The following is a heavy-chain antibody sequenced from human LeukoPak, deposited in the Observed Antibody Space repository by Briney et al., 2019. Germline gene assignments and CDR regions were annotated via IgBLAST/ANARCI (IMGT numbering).Heavy chain of an antibody. CDR2: IYTSGST. V-gene: IGHV4-61*02. CDR1: GGSISSGSYY. J-gene: IGHJ6*02. Sequence: SQTLSLTCTVSGGSISSGSYYCSWIRQPAGKGLEWIGRIYTSGSTNYHPSLKSRVTISVDTSKNQFSLKLSSVTAADTAVYYCARSIASYYYDSSGYYPKNYYYGMDVWGQGTTVTVSS. D-gene: IGHD3-22*01. CDR3: ARSIASYYYDSSGYYPKNYYYGMDV.